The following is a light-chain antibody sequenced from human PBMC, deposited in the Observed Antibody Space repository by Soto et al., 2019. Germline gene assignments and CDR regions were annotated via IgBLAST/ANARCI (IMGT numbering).Light chain of an antibody. CDR3: QHYDHLSPFT. CDR1: QDIRKY. Sequence: DIQMTQSPSSLSASVGDRVTITCQASQDIRKYLSWYQQKPGKAPKLLIYGASYLETGVPSRFRGSGYGTDFTNTISSQQPEDIATYYCQHYDHLSPFTLGPGNKV. V-gene: IGKV1-33*01. J-gene: IGKJ3*01. CDR2: GAS.